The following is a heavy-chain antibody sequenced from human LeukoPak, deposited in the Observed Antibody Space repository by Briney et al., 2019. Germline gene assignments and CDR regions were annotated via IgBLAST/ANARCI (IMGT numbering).Heavy chain of an antibody. J-gene: IGHJ4*02. CDR3: AKMSGGNPALDY. CDR1: GFTFSSYA. D-gene: IGHD4-23*01. CDR2: ISGSGGST. V-gene: IGHV3-23*01. Sequence: PGGSLRLSCAVSGFTFSSYAMSWVRQAPGKGLEWVSAISGSGGSTYYADSVKGRFTISRDNSKNTLYLQMNSLRAEDTAVYYCAKMSGGNPALDYWGQGTLVTVSS.